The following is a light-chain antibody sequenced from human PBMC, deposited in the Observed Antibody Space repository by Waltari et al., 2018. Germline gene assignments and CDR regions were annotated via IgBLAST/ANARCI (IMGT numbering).Light chain of an antibody. V-gene: IGLV2-14*01. CDR1: SSDIGGYNY. CDR3: TSYTTTKTVV. J-gene: IGLJ2*01. Sequence: QSALTQPASVSGSPGQSITISCTGTSSDIGGYNYVSWYQQHPGKAPKLMIYDVARVPSGVSNRFSGSKSGNTASLTISGLQAEDEADYYCTSYTTTKTVVFGGGTKVTVL. CDR2: DVA.